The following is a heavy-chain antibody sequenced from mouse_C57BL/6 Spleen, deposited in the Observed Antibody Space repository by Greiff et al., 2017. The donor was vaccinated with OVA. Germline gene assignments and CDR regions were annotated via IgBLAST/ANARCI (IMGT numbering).Heavy chain of an antibody. V-gene: IGHV1-82*01. D-gene: IGHD4-1*01. CDR1: GYAFSSSW. CDR3: ARYKLTGGGFDY. Sequence: VQLVESGPELVKPGASVKISCKASGYAFSSSWMNWVKQRPGKGLEWIGRIYPGDGDTNYNGKFKGKATLTADKSSSTAYMQLSSLPSEDSAVYFCARYKLTGGGFDYWGQGTTLTVSS. J-gene: IGHJ2*01. CDR2: IYPGDGDT.